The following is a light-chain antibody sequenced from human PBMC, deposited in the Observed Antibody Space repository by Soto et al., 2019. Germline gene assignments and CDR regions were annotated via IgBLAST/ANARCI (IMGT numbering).Light chain of an antibody. Sequence: AIQMTQSPSFLSAVVGDRVSITCRARHGVRNDLGWYQRKPGKAPKLLIYKASTLKSGVPSSFSGSVSVTEFTLTISRLQPDDFATYYCQQYNSYSEAFGQGTKVDIK. CDR2: KAS. CDR1: HGVRND. CDR3: QQYNSYSEA. V-gene: IGKV1-6*01. J-gene: IGKJ1*01.